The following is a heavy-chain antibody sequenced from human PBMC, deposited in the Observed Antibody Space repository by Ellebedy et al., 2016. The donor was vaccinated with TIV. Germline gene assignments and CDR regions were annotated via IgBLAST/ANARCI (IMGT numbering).Heavy chain of an antibody. CDR1: GGSISSSSYY. CDR2: IYYSGST. V-gene: IGHV4-39*07. D-gene: IGHD5-12*01. J-gene: IGHJ3*02. CDR3: ARSVRATKAFDI. Sequence: MPSETLSLTCTVSGGSISSSSYYWGWIRLPPGKGLEWIGNIYYSGSTYYNPSLQSRVTISVDTSKNQFSLRLNSVTAADTAVYYCARSVRATKAFDIWGQGTMVTVSS.